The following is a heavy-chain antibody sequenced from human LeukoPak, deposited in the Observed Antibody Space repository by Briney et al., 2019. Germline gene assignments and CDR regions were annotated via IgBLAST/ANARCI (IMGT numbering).Heavy chain of an antibody. D-gene: IGHD1-26*01. Sequence: SETLSLTCTVSGGSISSSSYYWGWIGQPPGKGLEWIGSIYPSGSTYYNPSLKSRVSISVDTSKNQFSLKLSSVTAADTAVYYCARGGIVETTTHTALDYWGQGTLVTVYS. CDR3: ARGGIVETTTHTALDY. CDR2: IYPSGST. V-gene: IGHV4-39*01. J-gene: IGHJ4*02. CDR1: GGSISSSSYY.